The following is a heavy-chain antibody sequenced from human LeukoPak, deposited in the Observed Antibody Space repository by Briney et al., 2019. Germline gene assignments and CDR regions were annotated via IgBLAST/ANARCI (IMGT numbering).Heavy chain of an antibody. CDR3: ARGVVVTTNWFDP. V-gene: IGHV4-30-2*01. CDR1: GGSISSGGYS. CDR2: IYHSGST. Sequence: PSETLSLTCAVSGGSISSGGYSWSWIRQPPGKGLEWIGYIYHSGSTYYNPSLKSRVTISVDRSKNLFSLKLSSVTAADTAVYYCARGVVVTTNWFDPWGQGTLVTVSS. J-gene: IGHJ5*02. D-gene: IGHD3-22*01.